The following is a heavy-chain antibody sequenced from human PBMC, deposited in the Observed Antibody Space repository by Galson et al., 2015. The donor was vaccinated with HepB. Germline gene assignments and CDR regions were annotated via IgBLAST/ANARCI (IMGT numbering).Heavy chain of an antibody. CDR1: GFTFSSYS. CDR2: ISSSSSYI. V-gene: IGHV3-21*01. Sequence: SLRLSCAASGFTFSSYSMNWVRQAPGKGLEWVSSISSSSSYIYYADSVKGRFTISRDNAKNSLHLQMNSLRAEDTAVYYCARGDQRVLRAFDIWGQGTMVTVSS. CDR3: ARGDQRVLRAFDI. J-gene: IGHJ3*02. D-gene: IGHD6-13*01.